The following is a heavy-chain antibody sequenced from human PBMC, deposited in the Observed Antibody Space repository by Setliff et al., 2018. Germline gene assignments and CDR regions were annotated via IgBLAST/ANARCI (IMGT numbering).Heavy chain of an antibody. D-gene: IGHD3-3*01. CDR3: ARRGYYNFWSGYSSYYYYYYYMDV. CDR1: GGSISSYY. V-gene: IGHV4-59*08. CDR2: IYYSGST. J-gene: IGHJ6*03. Sequence: PSETLSLTCTVSGGSISSYYWSWIRQPPGKGLEWIGYIYYSGSTNYNPSLKSRVTISEDTSKNQFSLKLSSVTAADTAVYYCARRGYYNFWSGYSSYYYYYYYMDVWGKGTTVTVSS.